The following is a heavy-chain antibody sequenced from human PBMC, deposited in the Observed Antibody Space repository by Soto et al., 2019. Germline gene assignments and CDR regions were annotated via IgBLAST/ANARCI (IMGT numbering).Heavy chain of an antibody. CDR1: GYTFSTYW. CDR3: ARGIYYGEWFGFYFDY. J-gene: IGHJ4*02. CDR2: IYPGDSAP. Sequence: PRGSLKISCEGSGYTFSTYWIGWVRQMPGKGLEWRGIIYPGDSAPRYSPSFQGQVTISADKSIGSAYLQWSSLKAPDTAIYYCARGIYYGEWFGFYFDYWGQGTLVTVSS. V-gene: IGHV5-51*01. D-gene: IGHD3-3*01.